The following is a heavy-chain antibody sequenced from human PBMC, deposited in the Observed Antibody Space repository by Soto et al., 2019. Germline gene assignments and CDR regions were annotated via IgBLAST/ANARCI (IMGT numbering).Heavy chain of an antibody. Sequence: EVQLVESGGGLVQPGGSLRLSCAASGFTFGSYWMTWVRQAPGKGLEWVTNIKKDGSEKYYVDSVKGRFTISRDNAKNSLYLQMNSLRAEDTAVYYCARGTLWNGYQFFDYWGQGTLVTVSS. CDR2: IKKDGSEK. D-gene: IGHD3-3*01. CDR3: ARGTLWNGYQFFDY. J-gene: IGHJ4*02. CDR1: GFTFGSYW. V-gene: IGHV3-7*04.